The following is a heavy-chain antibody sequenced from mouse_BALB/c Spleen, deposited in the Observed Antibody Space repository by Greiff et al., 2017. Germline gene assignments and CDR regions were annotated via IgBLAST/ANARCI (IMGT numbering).Heavy chain of an antibody. CDR2: ISYDGSN. J-gene: IGHJ3*01. CDR1: GYSITSGYY. CDR3: AKGRKTMITTPWFAY. D-gene: IGHD2-4*01. Sequence: EVQLQQSGPGLVKPSQSLSLTCSVTGYSITSGYYWNWIRQFPGNKLEWMGYISYDGSNNYNPSLKNRISITRDTSKNQFFLKLNSVTTEDTATYYCAKGRKTMITTPWFAYWGQGTLVTVSA. V-gene: IGHV3-6*02.